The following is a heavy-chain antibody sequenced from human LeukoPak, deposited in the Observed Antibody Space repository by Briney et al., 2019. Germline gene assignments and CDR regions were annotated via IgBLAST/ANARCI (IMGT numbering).Heavy chain of an antibody. D-gene: IGHD3-22*01. CDR2: IYSGGST. V-gene: IGHV3-66*01. CDR3: ARGGYYDSSGYPRAFDI. J-gene: IGHJ3*02. CDR1: GFTVSSNY. Sequence: GGSLRLSCAASGFTVSSNYMSWVRQAPGKGLEWVSVIYSGGSTYYADSVKGRFTISRDNSKNTLYLRMNSLRAEDTAVYYCARGGYYDSSGYPRAFDIWGQGTMVTVSS.